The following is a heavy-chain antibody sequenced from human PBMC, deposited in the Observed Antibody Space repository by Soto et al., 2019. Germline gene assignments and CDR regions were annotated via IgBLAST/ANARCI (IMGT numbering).Heavy chain of an antibody. CDR3: ARKVVPAVRTSSYCYGMAV. V-gene: IGHV5-51*01. J-gene: IGHJ6*01. Sequence: GESLKISCKGSVYSFTSYCIGWLRQMPVKGLEWMGIIYPCDSDTRYSPSFQGQVTISADKSISTAYLQWSSLKASETPMYYCARKVVPAVRTSSYCYGMAVWGQGTTVTVSS. CDR1: VYSFTSYC. CDR2: IYPCDSDT. D-gene: IGHD2-2*01.